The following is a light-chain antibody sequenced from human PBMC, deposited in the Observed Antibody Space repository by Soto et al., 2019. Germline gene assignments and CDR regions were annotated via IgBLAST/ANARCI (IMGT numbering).Light chain of an antibody. V-gene: IGLV2-14*01. Sequence: QSVLTQPASVSGSPGQSITISCTGTSSDVGGYNYVSWYQQHPGKAPKLMIYEVSNRPSGVSNRFSGSKSGNTASLTISGLLAEDEADYYCSSYTSSSSPVVFGGGTKLTVL. CDR2: EVS. CDR3: SSYTSSSSPVV. J-gene: IGLJ2*01. CDR1: SSDVGGYNY.